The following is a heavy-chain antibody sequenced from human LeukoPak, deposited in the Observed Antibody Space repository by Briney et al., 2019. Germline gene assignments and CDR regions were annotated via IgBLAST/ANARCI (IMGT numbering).Heavy chain of an antibody. CDR2: IWYDGSNK. D-gene: IGHD2-15*01. J-gene: IGHJ4*02. CDR3: ARVDRHSTSTFDH. Sequence: PGRSLRLSCAASGFTFSSYGMHWVRQAPGKGLEWVAVIWYDGSNKYYADSVKGRFTISRDNSKNTLYLQMNSLRAEDTAVYYCARVDRHSTSTFDHWGQGTLVTVSS. CDR1: GFTFSSYG. V-gene: IGHV3-33*01.